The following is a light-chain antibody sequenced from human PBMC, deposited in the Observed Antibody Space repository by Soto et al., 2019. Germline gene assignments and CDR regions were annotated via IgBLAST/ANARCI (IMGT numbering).Light chain of an antibody. V-gene: IGKV3-20*01. CDR3: QQYGSSPPT. CDR2: GAS. Sequence: EIVLTQSPGTLSLSPGERATLSCRASQSVSSNYLAWYRRKPGQAPSLLIYGASTRATGIPGRFSGSGSGTDFTLTITRLEPEDFAVYYCQQYGSSPPTFGQGNKVEFK. J-gene: IGKJ1*01. CDR1: QSVSSNY.